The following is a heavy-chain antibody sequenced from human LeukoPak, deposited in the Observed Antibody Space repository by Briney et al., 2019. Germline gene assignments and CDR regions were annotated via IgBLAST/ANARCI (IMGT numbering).Heavy chain of an antibody. V-gene: IGHV3-30-3*01. Sequence: HTGGSLRLSCAASGFTFSSHAMHWVRQAPGKGLEWVAVISYDGSNKYYADSVKGRFTISRDNSKNTLYLQMNSLRAEDTAVYYCARPFNVVAALAYWGQGTLVTVSS. CDR1: GFTFSSHA. J-gene: IGHJ4*02. CDR2: ISYDGSNK. CDR3: ARPFNVVAALAY. D-gene: IGHD2-15*01.